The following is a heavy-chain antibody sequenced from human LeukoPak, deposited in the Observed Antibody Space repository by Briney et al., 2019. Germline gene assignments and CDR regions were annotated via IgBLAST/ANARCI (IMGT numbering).Heavy chain of an antibody. Sequence: PSEILSLTCTVSGVSISSYYWSWIRQPPGKGLEWIGYIYYSGTTNYNPSLKSRVTISVDTSKNQFSLKLNSVTAADKAVYYCARGTSSGWYGFDSWGQGTLVTVSS. J-gene: IGHJ4*02. V-gene: IGHV4-59*01. CDR1: GVSISSYY. D-gene: IGHD6-19*01. CDR3: ARGTSSGWYGFDS. CDR2: IYYSGTT.